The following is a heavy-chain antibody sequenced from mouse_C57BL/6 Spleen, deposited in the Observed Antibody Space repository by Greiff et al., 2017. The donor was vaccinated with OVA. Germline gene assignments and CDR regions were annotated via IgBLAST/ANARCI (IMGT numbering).Heavy chain of an antibody. CDR3: TRWLLPFDY. D-gene: IGHD2-3*01. CDR1: GYTFTDYE. CDR2: IDPETGGT. Sequence: VQLQQSGAELVRPGASVTLSCKASGYTFTDYEMHWVKQTPVHGLEWIGAIDPETGGTAYNQKFKGKAILTADKSYSTAYMELRSLTSEDSAVYYCTRWLLPFDYWGQGTTLTVSS. V-gene: IGHV1-15*01. J-gene: IGHJ2*01.